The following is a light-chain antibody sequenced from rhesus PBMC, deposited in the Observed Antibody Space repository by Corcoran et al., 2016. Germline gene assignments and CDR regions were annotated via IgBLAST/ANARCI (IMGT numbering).Light chain of an antibody. CDR1: QNIYSN. CDR2: AAS. Sequence: DIQMTQSPSALSASVGDRVTISCRASQNIYSNLAWYQQQPGKAPKLLIYAASSLQPGIPSRFSGSGSGTDFTLTISSLQPEDSAAYYCQHYYDNPLTFGGGTKVGLK. CDR3: QHYYDNPLT. V-gene: IGKV1S12*01. J-gene: IGKJ4*01.